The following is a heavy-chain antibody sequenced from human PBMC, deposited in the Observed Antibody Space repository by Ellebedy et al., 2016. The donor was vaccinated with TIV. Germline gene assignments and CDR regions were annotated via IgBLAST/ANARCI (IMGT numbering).Heavy chain of an antibody. CDR3: ARLFTGVVPAAMRYYFDY. J-gene: IGHJ4*02. Sequence: GESLKISXKGSGYSFTSYWISWVRQMPGKGLEWMGRIDPSDSYTNYSPSFQGHVTISADKSISTAYLQWSSLKASDTAMYYCARLFTGVVPAAMRYYFDYWGQGTLVTVSS. D-gene: IGHD2-2*01. V-gene: IGHV5-10-1*01. CDR2: IDPSDSYT. CDR1: GYSFTSYW.